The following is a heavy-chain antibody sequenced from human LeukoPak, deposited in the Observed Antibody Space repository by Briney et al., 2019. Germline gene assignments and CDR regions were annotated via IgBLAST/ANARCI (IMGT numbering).Heavy chain of an antibody. V-gene: IGHV3-30-3*01. J-gene: IGHJ6*02. D-gene: IGHD3-3*01. CDR1: GFTFSSYA. Sequence: QSGGSLRLSCAASGFTFSSYAMHWVRQAPGKGLEWVAVISYDGSNKYYADSVKGRFTISRDNSKNTLYLQMNSLRAEDTAVYYCARDLERDFWSGYHPAYGMDVWGQGTTVTVSS. CDR3: ARDLERDFWSGYHPAYGMDV. CDR2: ISYDGSNK.